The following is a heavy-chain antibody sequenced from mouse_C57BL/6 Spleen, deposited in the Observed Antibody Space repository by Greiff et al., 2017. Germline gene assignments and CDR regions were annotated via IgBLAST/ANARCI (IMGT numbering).Heavy chain of an antibody. D-gene: IGHD1-1*01. Sequence: VQLQQPGAELVMPGASVKLSCTASGYTFTSYWMHWVQQRPGHGLEWIGEIDPSDSYTNYNQKFKGQSTLTVDKASSTAYLQRSSLTSEDSALYYCERQITTVVLEGCFDYWGQGTTLTVSS. CDR1: GYTFTSYW. V-gene: IGHV1-69*01. J-gene: IGHJ2*01. CDR2: IDPSDSYT. CDR3: ERQITTVVLEGCFDY.